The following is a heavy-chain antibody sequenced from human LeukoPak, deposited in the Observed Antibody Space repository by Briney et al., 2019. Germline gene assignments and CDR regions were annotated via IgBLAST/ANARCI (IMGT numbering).Heavy chain of an antibody. V-gene: IGHV4-39*01. D-gene: IGHD3-22*01. CDR3: ARHVAYYYDSSGYPDF. Sequence: SETLSLTCTVSGTSIRSSSMYWGWIRQPPGKGLEWLGSVYYTGSTFHNPSLKRRVTIPVDTSKNQFSLRLTSVTAADTAIYYCARHVAYYYDSSGYPDFRGQGTLVTVSS. CDR2: VYYTGST. CDR1: GTSIRSSSMY. J-gene: IGHJ4*02.